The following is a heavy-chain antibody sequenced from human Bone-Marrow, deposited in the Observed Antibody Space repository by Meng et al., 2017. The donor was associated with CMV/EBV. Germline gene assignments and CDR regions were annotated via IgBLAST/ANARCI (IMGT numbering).Heavy chain of an antibody. V-gene: IGHV5-51*01. J-gene: IGHJ4*02. CDR2: IYPGDSDT. CDR1: GYSFTSYW. D-gene: IGHD6-19*01. CDR3: ARLCSSGWCQIDY. Sequence: GESLKISCTASGYSFTSYWIGWVRQMPEKGLEWMGIIYPGDSDTRYSPSFQGQVTISADKSISTAYLQWSSLKASDTATYYCARLCSSGWCQIDYWGQGTLVTVSS.